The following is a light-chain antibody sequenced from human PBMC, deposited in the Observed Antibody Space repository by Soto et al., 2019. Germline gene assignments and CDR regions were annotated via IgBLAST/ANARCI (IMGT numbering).Light chain of an antibody. CDR3: QQRSNWVGT. Sequence: EIVLTQSPATLSLSPGERATLSCRASQSVSSYLAWYQQKPGQAPRLLIYDASNRATGIPARFSGSESGTDFTLTISSLEPEDFAVYYCQQRSNWVGTFGQGTKLEIK. CDR2: DAS. V-gene: IGKV3-11*01. CDR1: QSVSSY. J-gene: IGKJ2*01.